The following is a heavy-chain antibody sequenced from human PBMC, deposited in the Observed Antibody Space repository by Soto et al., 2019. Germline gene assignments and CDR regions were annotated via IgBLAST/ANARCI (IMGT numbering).Heavy chain of an antibody. J-gene: IGHJ4*02. V-gene: IGHV3-7*01. D-gene: IGHD3-16*01. CDR1: GFTFSTYW. CDR3: VCGGNFFVY. CDR2: LDQDGSER. Sequence: EVQLVESGGGLVQPGGSLRLSCAASGFTFSTYWMTWVRRPPGKGLEWVANLDQDGSERYYVDSVRGRFTISRDNAKSSLYLQMNSLRAEETGVYYCVCGGNFFVYWGQGTLVTVSP.